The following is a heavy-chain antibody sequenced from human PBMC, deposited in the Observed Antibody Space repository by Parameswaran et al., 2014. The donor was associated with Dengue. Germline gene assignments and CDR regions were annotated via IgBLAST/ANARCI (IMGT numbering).Heavy chain of an antibody. Sequence: VRQAPGRAGVDWEINHSGSTNYNPSLKSRVTISVDTSKNQFSLKLSSVTAADTAVYYCARSRGYSYGSPSPYYYYYYGMDVWGQGTTVTVSS. CDR2: INHSGST. J-gene: IGHJ6*02. D-gene: IGHD5-18*01. CDR3: ARSRGYSYGSPSPYYYYYYGMDV. V-gene: IGHV4-34*01.